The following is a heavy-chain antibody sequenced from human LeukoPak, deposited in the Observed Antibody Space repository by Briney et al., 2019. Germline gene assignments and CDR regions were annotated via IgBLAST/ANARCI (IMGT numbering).Heavy chain of an antibody. Sequence: SETLSLTCTVSGDSINSYYWSWLRQPPGKGLEWIGFIHYSGSTHYKSSLKSRVTMSVDTSKNQFSLSLSSVTAADTAVYYCARQSVSSPHYFDCWGQGTLITVSS. CDR2: IHYSGST. CDR1: GDSINSYY. V-gene: IGHV4-59*08. D-gene: IGHD1-26*01. J-gene: IGHJ4*02. CDR3: ARQSVSSPHYFDC.